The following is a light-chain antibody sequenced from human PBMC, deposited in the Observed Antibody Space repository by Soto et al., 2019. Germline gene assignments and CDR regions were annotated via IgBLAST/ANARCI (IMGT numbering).Light chain of an antibody. J-gene: IGLJ1*01. V-gene: IGLV2-11*01. CDR2: VVS. Sequence: QSVLTQPHSVSGSPGQSVTISCTGTSVDVGAYDFVSWYQQHPGKAPKLLIYVVSGRPSGVPDRFSGSKSGNAASLTISGLQAEDEADSYCSSFTTSHTYIFGTGTKLTVL. CDR3: SSFTTSHTYI. CDR1: SVDVGAYDF.